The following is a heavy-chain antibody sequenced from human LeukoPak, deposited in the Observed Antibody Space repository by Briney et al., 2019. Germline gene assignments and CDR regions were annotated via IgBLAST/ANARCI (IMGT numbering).Heavy chain of an antibody. CDR2: INPSGGST. V-gene: IGHV1-46*01. CDR1: GYTFTSYY. Sequence: ASVKVSCKASGYTFTSYYMHWVRQAPGQGLEWMGIINPSGGSTSYAQKFQGRVTMTRDTSTSTVYMELSSLRSDDTAVYYCARDTGGGWFDPWGQGTLVTVSS. D-gene: IGHD4-23*01. CDR3: ARDTGGGWFDP. J-gene: IGHJ5*02.